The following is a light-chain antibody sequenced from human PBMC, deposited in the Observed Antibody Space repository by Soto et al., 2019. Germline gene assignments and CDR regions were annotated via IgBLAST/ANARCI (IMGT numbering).Light chain of an antibody. J-gene: IGKJ4*01. Sequence: DIQMTQSPSILSASVGDRVTITCRASQSISSWLALYQQKPGKAPNLLIHKASHLESGVPSRFSGTGSGTEFPLTISSLQSEDFAVYYCQQYNNWLSFGGETKVDIK. V-gene: IGKV1-5*03. CDR3: QQYNNWLS. CDR1: QSISSW. CDR2: KAS.